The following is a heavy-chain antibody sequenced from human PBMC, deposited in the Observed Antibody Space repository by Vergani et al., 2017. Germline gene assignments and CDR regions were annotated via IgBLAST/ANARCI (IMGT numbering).Heavy chain of an antibody. D-gene: IGHD6-13*01. CDR2: IYYSGST. CDR3: ARHKEQLVPGNYYYYYYMDV. J-gene: IGHJ6*03. CDR1: GGSIRSTFYY. V-gene: IGHV4-39*01. Sequence: QLQLQESDPGLVKPSETLSLTCTVSGGSIRSTFYYWGWIRQPPGKGLDWIGIIYYSGSTYYNPSLKSRVTISVDTSKNQFSLKLNSVTAADTAVYYCARHKEQLVPGNYYYYYYMDVWGKGTTVTVSS.